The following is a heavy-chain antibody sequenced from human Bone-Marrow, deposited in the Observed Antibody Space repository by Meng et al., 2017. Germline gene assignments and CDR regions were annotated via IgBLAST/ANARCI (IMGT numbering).Heavy chain of an antibody. CDR3: ARRFGVVIISSGAFDI. CDR2: IYHSGST. V-gene: IGHV4-4*02. Sequence: QGQLQEPGPGLVKPSGTLSLTCAVSGGSISSSNWWSWVRQPPGKGLEWIGEIYHSGSTNYNPSLKSRVTISVDKSKNQFSLKLSSVTAADTAVYYCARRFGVVIISSGAFDIWGQGTMVTVSS. CDR1: GGSISSSNW. J-gene: IGHJ3*02. D-gene: IGHD3-3*01.